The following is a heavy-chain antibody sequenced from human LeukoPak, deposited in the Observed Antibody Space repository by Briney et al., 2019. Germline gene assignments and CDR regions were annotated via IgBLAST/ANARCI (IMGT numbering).Heavy chain of an antibody. J-gene: IGHJ5*02. CDR2: INGDRTNT. V-gene: IGHV3-74*03. Sequence: PGGSLRLSCAASGCTFSGYWMHWVRQVAGKGLVWVARINGDRTNTTYADSVNGRVTLYRDNSKNTAYMQMNSLRAEDTAVYYCAKNKGVGNNWFDPWGQGTLVTVSS. CDR3: AKNKGVGNNWFDP. CDR1: GCTFSGYW. D-gene: IGHD1-26*01.